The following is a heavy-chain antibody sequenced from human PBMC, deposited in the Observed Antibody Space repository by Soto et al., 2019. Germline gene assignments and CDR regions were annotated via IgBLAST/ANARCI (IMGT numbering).Heavy chain of an antibody. D-gene: IGHD6-13*01. J-gene: IGHJ4*02. CDR3: AKSRVAAGAYHFDY. Sequence: GGSLRLSCAASGFTFSGYAMSWVRQAPGKGLEWVSGISGSGGSTDYADSVKGRFTISRDNSNNTLYLQMNSLTAEDTAVYYCAKSRVAAGAYHFDYWGQGTLVNVCS. CDR2: ISGSGGST. CDR1: GFTFSGYA. V-gene: IGHV3-23*01.